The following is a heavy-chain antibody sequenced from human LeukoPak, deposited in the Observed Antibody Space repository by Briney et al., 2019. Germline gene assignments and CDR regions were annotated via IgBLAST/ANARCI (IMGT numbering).Heavy chain of an antibody. CDR3: ARVPYDSSGYYYAAAFDI. Sequence: SQTLSLTCTVSGGSISSGSYYWSWIRQPAGKGLEWIGRIYTSGSTNYNPSLKSRVTISVDTSKNQFSLKLSSVTAADTAVYYCARVPYDSSGYYYAAAFDIWGQGTMVTVSS. J-gene: IGHJ3*02. CDR2: IYTSGST. V-gene: IGHV4-61*02. D-gene: IGHD3-22*01. CDR1: GGSISSGSYY.